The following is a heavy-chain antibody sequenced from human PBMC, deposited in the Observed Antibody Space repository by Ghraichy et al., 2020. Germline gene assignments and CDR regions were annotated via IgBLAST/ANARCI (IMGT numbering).Heavy chain of an antibody. Sequence: SQTLSLTCAVYGVSFSGYYWSWIRQPPGKGLEWIGEINHSGSTNYNPFVKSRVIMSVDTSKNQFSLNLTPVSAADTAVYYCARGRTMVDYWGQGTLVTVSS. CDR3: ARGRTMVDY. D-gene: IGHD4/OR15-4a*01. CDR2: INHSGST. J-gene: IGHJ4*02. CDR1: GVSFSGYY. V-gene: IGHV4-34*01.